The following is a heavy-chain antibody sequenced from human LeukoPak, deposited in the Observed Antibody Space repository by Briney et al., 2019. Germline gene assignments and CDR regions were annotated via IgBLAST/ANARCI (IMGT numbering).Heavy chain of an antibody. CDR3: ARVGRGDHTWVSYYCDH. CDR1: GDSFSSYH. J-gene: IGHJ4*02. V-gene: IGHV4-59*01. Sequence: PSETLSLTCTVSGDSFSSYHWSWLRQPPGKGLEWIGYISSGGRTSYNPSLQSRVTISVDTSKNQFSLKLSSVTAADTAVYYCARVGRGDHTWVSYYCDHWDQGTLVSVSS. CDR2: ISSGGRT. D-gene: IGHD3-16*01.